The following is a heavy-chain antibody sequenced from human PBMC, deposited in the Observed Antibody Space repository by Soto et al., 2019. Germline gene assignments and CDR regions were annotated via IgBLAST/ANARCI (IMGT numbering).Heavy chain of an antibody. CDR3: AREYSSGWYVEYYYYYYMDV. CDR1: GFTFSSYW. J-gene: IGHJ6*03. Sequence: GGSLRLSCAASGFTFSSYWMSWVRQAPGKGLEWVANIKQDGSEKYYVDSVKGRFTISRDNAKNSLYLQMNSLRAEDTAVYYCAREYSSGWYVEYYYYYYMDVWGKGTTVTVSS. D-gene: IGHD6-19*01. CDR2: IKQDGSEK. V-gene: IGHV3-7*01.